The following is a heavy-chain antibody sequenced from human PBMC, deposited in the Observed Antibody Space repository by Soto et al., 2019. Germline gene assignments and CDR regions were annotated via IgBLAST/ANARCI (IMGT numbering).Heavy chain of an antibody. CDR1: GYTFTDSA. Sequence: ASVKVSCKASGYTFTDSAIHWVRQAPGQSLELLGWIAPGNGNTKYSQKFQGRVTITRDTSATTAYMELSSLRSEDTAVYFCATAGNYRFDNWGLGTLVTVSS. V-gene: IGHV1-3*01. J-gene: IGHJ4*02. CDR2: IAPGNGNT. CDR3: ATAGNYRFDN. D-gene: IGHD1-1*01.